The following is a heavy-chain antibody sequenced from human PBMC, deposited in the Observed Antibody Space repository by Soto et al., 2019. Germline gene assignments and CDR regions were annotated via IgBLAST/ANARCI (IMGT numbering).Heavy chain of an antibody. Sequence: QVQLVESGGGVVQPGTSLRLSCAASGFTFKNYGMHWVRQAPGKGLEWVAIVYYDGSNQYYAGSVKGRFTISRDNSKNTLYLQMNSLRVDYTAMYYCARDLSDYWGQGTLVTVSS. CDR2: VYYDGSNQ. J-gene: IGHJ4*02. CDR1: GFTFKNYG. V-gene: IGHV3-33*01. CDR3: ARDLSDY.